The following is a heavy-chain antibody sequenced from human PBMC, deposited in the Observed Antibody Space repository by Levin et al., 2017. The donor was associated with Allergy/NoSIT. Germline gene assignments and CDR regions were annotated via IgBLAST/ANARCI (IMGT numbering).Heavy chain of an antibody. Sequence: ETLSLTCAASGFTFSDYSMNWVRQAPGKGLEWVSSISTTGSYIYYADSVRGRFTISRDNAKNSVYLQMNSLRAEDTAVYFCARGPSDDSWGQGTLVTVSS. CDR1: GFTFSDYS. D-gene: IGHD3-10*01. CDR2: ISTTGSYI. CDR3: ARGPSDDS. V-gene: IGHV3-21*01. J-gene: IGHJ4*02.